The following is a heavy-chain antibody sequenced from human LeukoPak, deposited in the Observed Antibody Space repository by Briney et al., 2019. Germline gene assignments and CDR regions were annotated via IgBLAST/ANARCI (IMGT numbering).Heavy chain of an antibody. V-gene: IGHV4-31*03. J-gene: IGHJ2*01. CDR1: GGSISSGGYY. D-gene: IGHD7-27*01. Sequence: PSETLSLTCTVSGGSISSGGYYWSWIRQHPGKGLEWIGYIYYSGSTCYNPSLKSRVTISVDTSKNQFSLKLSSVTAADTAVYYCARNWGSRDYWYFDLWGRGTLVTVSS. CDR2: IYYSGST. CDR3: ARNWGSRDYWYFDL.